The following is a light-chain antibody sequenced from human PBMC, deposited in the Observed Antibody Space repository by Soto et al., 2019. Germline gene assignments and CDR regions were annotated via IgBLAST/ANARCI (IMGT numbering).Light chain of an antibody. CDR1: SSDVGGYNS. V-gene: IGLV2-14*01. Sequence: QSVLTQPASVSGSPGQSITISCTGTSSDVGGYNSVSWYRQDPGKAPKLIIYDVTYRPSGVSNRFSGSKSGNTASLTISGLQSEDEADYHCSSFTSSITYVLGTGTKVTLL. CDR3: SSFTSSITYV. J-gene: IGLJ1*01. CDR2: DVT.